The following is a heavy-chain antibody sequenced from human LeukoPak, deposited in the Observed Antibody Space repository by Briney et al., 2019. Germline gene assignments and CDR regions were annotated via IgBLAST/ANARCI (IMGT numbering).Heavy chain of an antibody. Sequence: GGSLRLSCAASGFTFSSYWMSWVRQAPGKGLEWVANIKQDGSEKYYVDSVKGRFTISRDNAKNSLYLQMNSLRAEDTAVYYCARVRGGQWLAIFDYWGQGTLVTVSS. CDR1: GFTFSSYW. D-gene: IGHD6-19*01. J-gene: IGHJ4*02. CDR3: ARVRGGQWLAIFDY. CDR2: IKQDGSEK. V-gene: IGHV3-7*01.